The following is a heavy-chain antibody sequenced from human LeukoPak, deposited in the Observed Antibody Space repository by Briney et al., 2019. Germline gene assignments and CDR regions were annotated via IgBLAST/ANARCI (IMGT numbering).Heavy chain of an antibody. CDR1: GGSISSYY. V-gene: IGHV4-4*07. CDR3: ARDQTYYDSSGYSLYAFDI. CDR2: IYTSGST. J-gene: IGHJ3*02. Sequence: PSETLSLTCTVSGGSISSYYWSWIRRPAGKGLEWIGRIYTSGSTNYNPSLKSRVTMSVDTSKNQFSLKLSSVTAADTAVYYCARDQTYYDSSGYSLYAFDIWGQGTMVTVSS. D-gene: IGHD3-22*01.